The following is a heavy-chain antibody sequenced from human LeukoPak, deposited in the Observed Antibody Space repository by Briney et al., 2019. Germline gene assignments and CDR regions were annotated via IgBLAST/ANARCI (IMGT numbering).Heavy chain of an antibody. Sequence: ASVKVSCKASGYTFISYAMNWVRQAPGQGLEWMGWINTNTGNPTYAQGFTGRFVFSLDTSVSTAYLQISSLKAEDTAVYFCARNADLRQWLANMYYFDYWGQGTLVTVSS. CDR2: INTNTGNP. J-gene: IGHJ4*02. CDR1: GYTFISYA. V-gene: IGHV7-4-1*02. CDR3: ARNADLRQWLANMYYFDY. D-gene: IGHD6-19*01.